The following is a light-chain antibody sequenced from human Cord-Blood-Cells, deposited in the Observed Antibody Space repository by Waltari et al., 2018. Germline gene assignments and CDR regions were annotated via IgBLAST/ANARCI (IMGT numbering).Light chain of an antibody. V-gene: IGKV3-20*01. J-gene: IGKJ4*01. CDR1: QSVSSSY. CDR2: GAS. CDR3: QQYGSSPLT. Sequence: EIVLTQSPGNLSFSPGERATPSCRASQSVSSSYLAWYQQKPGQAPRLLIYGASSRATGIPDRFSGSGSGTDFTLTISRLEPEDFAVYYCQQYGSSPLTFGGGTKVEIK.